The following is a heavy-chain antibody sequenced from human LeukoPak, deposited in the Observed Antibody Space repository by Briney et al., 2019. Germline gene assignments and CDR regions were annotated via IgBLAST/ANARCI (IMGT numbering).Heavy chain of an antibody. CDR1: GFTFSSYG. CDR2: IWYDGSNK. D-gene: IGHD3-22*01. V-gene: IGHV3-33*01. Sequence: PGRSLRLSCAASGFTFSSYGMHWVRHAPGKGLERVAVIWYDGSNKYYADSVKGRFTISRDNSKNTLYLQMNSLRAEDTAVYYCARGLYYYDSSGYYGDTFDVWGQGTMVIVSS. CDR3: ARGLYYYDSSGYYGDTFDV. J-gene: IGHJ3*01.